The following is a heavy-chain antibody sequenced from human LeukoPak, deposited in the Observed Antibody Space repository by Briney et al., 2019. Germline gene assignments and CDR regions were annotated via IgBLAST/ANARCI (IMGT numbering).Heavy chain of an antibody. D-gene: IGHD2-2*02. Sequence: GESLKISCKGSGYSFTGYWIGWVRQMPGKGLEWMGIIYPGGSDTRYSPSFQGQVTISADKSISTAYLQWSSLKASDTAMYYCARIYCSSTSCYIYGDYASFDYWGQGTLVTVSS. CDR2: IYPGGSDT. CDR3: ARIYCSSTSCYIYGDYASFDY. J-gene: IGHJ4*02. CDR1: GYSFTGYW. V-gene: IGHV5-51*01.